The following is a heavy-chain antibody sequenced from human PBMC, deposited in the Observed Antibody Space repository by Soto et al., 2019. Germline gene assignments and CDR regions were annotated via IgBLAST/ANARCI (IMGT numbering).Heavy chain of an antibody. D-gene: IGHD3-10*01. Sequence: PGRSLRLSCPASGFTFGDYAMSWVRQAPGKGLEWVGSIRSKTYGGTTDYGASVKGRFTISRDDPTSIAYLQMNSLKTEDTAVYCCTSQMGYYHGSGSCASYYFYCMEIWGQETTVAIFS. J-gene: IGHJ6*02. CDR1: GFTFGDYA. CDR3: TSQMGYYHGSGSCASYYFYCMEI. CDR2: IRSKTYGGTT. V-gene: IGHV3-49*04.